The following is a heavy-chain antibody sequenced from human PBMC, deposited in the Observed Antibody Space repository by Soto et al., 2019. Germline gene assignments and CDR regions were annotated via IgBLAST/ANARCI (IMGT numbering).Heavy chain of an antibody. D-gene: IGHD6-19*01. CDR3: ARGPRSKAVAGTVDY. J-gene: IGHJ4*02. Sequence: ASVKVSCKESVYTFSGHAIHCLRPAPGQRPEWLGWINAGNSKTYYSEKFEGRVTFTRDTVATTVNMELNSLRAEDTAVYYCARGPRSKAVAGTVDYWGQGTLVTVS. V-gene: IGHV1-3*01. CDR2: INAGNSKT. CDR1: VYTFSGHA.